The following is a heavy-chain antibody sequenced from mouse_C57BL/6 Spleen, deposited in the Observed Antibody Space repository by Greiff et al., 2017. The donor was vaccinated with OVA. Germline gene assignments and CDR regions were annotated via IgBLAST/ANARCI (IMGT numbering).Heavy chain of an antibody. J-gene: IGHJ4*01. CDR3: TRGGRSYAMDY. D-gene: IGHD1-1*01. CDR2: ISSGGDYI. CDR1: GFTFSSYA. V-gene: IGHV5-9-1*02. Sequence: EVQLVESGEGLVKPGGSLKLSCAASGFTFSSYAMSWVRQTPEKRLEWVAYISSGGDYIYYADTVKGRFTFSRDNARNTLYLQMSSLKSEDTAMYYCTRGGRSYAMDYWGQGTSVTVSS.